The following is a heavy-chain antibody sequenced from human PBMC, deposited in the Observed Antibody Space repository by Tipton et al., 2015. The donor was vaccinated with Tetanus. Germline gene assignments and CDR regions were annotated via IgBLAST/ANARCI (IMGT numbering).Heavy chain of an antibody. CDR2: IRSKAYGGTT. V-gene: IGHV3-49*04. J-gene: IGHJ6*02. D-gene: IGHD6-19*01. Sequence: SLRLSCTASGFTFGDYAMSWVRQAPGKGLEWVGFIRSKAYGGTTEYAASVKGRFTISRDDSKSIAYLQMNSLKTKDTAVYYCTSNYRIAVVHGEDYYYGMDVWGQGTTVTVSS. CDR1: GFTFGDYA. CDR3: TSNYRIAVVHGEDYYYGMDV.